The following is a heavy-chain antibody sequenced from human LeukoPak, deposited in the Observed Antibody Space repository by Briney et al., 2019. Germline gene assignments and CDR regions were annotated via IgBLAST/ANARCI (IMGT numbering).Heavy chain of an antibody. CDR3: ARDDDGMDV. J-gene: IGHJ6*04. V-gene: IGHV1-2*04. Sequence: GASVKVSCKASGYTFTSYGISWVRQAPGQGLEWMGWINPNSGGTNYAQKFQGWVTMTRDTSISTAYMELSRLRSDDTAVYYCARDDDGMDVWGKGTTVTVSS. CDR2: INPNSGGT. CDR1: GYTFTSYG.